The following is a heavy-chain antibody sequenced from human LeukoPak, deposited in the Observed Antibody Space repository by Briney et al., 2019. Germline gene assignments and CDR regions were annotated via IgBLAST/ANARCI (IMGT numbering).Heavy chain of an antibody. D-gene: IGHD3-3*01. J-gene: IGHJ4*02. CDR2: IMPIFDTA. V-gene: IGHV1-69*13. Sequence: SVKVSCKASGGTFSNYAIGWVRQAPGQGLEWMGGIMPIFDTADYAQKFQGRITITADESTSTVYMELSSLRSEDTAVYYCAREEERIAIFGVTNSRFDYWGQGTLVTVSS. CDR1: GGTFSNYA. CDR3: AREEERIAIFGVTNSRFDY.